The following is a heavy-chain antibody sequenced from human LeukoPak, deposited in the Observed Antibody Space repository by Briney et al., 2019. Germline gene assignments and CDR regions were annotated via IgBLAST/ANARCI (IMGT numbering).Heavy chain of an antibody. V-gene: IGHV4-4*02. J-gene: IGHJ4*02. Sequence: NPSGTLSLTCAVSGGSISSSSWWSWVRQPPGKGLEWIGEIYHSGSTNYNPSLKSRVTISVDKSKNQFSLKLSSVTAADTAVYYCARGIAARPLYYFDYWGQGTLVTVSS. CDR1: GGSISSSSW. D-gene: IGHD6-6*01. CDR2: IYHSGST. CDR3: ARGIAARPLYYFDY.